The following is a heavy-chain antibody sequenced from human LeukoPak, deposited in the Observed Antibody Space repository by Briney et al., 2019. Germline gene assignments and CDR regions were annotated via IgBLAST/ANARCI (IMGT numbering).Heavy chain of an antibody. J-gene: IGHJ3*02. Sequence: GGTLRLSCAASGFTFSSYAMSWVRQAPGKGLEWVSAISGSGGSTYYADSVKGRFTISRDNSKNTLYLQMNSLRAEDTAVYYCAKSRGSGYHGDAFDIWGQGTMVTVSS. CDR3: AKSRGSGYHGDAFDI. CDR1: GFTFSSYA. D-gene: IGHD5-12*01. CDR2: ISGSGGST. V-gene: IGHV3-23*01.